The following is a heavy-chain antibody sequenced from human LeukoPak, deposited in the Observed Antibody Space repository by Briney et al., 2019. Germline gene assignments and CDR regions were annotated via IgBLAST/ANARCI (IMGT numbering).Heavy chain of an antibody. Sequence: PSETLSLTCAVSGGSISSSNWWSWVRQPPGKGLEWIGEIYHSGSTNYNPSLKSRVAISVDKSENQFSLRLSSVTATDTAVYFCARGGDDSSGYYLFNYWGQGTLVTISS. D-gene: IGHD3-22*01. J-gene: IGHJ4*02. CDR1: GGSISSSNW. CDR3: ARGGDDSSGYYLFNY. CDR2: IYHSGST. V-gene: IGHV4-4*02.